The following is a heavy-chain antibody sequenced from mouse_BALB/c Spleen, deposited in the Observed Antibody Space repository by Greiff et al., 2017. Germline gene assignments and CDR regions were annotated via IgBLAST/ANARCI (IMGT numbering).Heavy chain of an antibody. CDR1: GYSITSDYA. D-gene: IGHD4-1*01. V-gene: IGHV3-2*02. CDR2: ISYSGST. CDR3: ARGGQDRELGWFAY. J-gene: IGHJ3*01. Sequence: EVKLMESGPGLVKPSQSLSLTCTVTGYSITSDYAWNWIRQFPGNKLEWMGYISYSGSTSYNPSLKSRISITRDTSKNQFFLQLNSVTTEDTATYYCARGGQDRELGWFAYWGQGTLVTVSA.